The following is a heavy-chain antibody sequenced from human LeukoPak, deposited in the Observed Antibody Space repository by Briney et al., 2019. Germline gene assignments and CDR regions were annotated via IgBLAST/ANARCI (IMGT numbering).Heavy chain of an antibody. CDR1: GYSISSGYY. D-gene: IGHD3-22*01. J-gene: IGHJ3*02. Sequence: PSETLSLTCTVSGYSISSGYYWGWIRQPPGKGLEWIGSIYHSGSTYYNPSLKGRVTISVDTSKNQFSLKLSSVTAADTAVYYCARTNYYDTPDAFDIWGQGTMVTVSS. CDR3: ARTNYYDTPDAFDI. CDR2: IYHSGST. V-gene: IGHV4-38-2*02.